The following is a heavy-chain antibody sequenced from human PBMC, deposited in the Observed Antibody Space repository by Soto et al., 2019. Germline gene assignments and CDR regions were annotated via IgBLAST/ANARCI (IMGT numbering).Heavy chain of an antibody. J-gene: IGHJ6*02. CDR3: AKSGSGWYYYYGMDV. D-gene: IGHD6-25*01. V-gene: IGHV3-30*18. Sequence: PGGSLRLSCAASGFTFSSYGMHWVRQAPGKGLEWVAVISYDGTNKYYADSVKGRFTISRDNSKNTLYLQMNSLRAEDTAVYYCAKSGSGWYYYYGMDVWGQGTTVTVSS. CDR1: GFTFSSYG. CDR2: ISYDGTNK.